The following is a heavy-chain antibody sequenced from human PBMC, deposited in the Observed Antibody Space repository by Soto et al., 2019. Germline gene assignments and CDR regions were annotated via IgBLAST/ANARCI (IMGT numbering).Heavy chain of an antibody. V-gene: IGHV3-33*01. D-gene: IGHD3-16*01. CDR2: IWYDGSNK. Sequence: GGSLRLSCAASGFTFSSYGMHWVRQAPGKGLEWVAVIWYDGSNKYYADSVKGRFTISRDNSKNTLYLQMNSLRAEDTAVYYCAREERVGDTLYYGMDVWGQGTTVTVSS. J-gene: IGHJ6*02. CDR1: GFTFSSYG. CDR3: AREERVGDTLYYGMDV.